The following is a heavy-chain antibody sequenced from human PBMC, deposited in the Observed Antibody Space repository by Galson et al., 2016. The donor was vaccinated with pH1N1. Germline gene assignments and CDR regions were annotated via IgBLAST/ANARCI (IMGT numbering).Heavy chain of an antibody. D-gene: IGHD4-17*01. CDR3: AKGDYGDYVGYFDV. J-gene: IGHJ2*01. V-gene: IGHV3-30*18. CDR2: ISYDGSNK. CDR1: GFTFSSHG. Sequence: SLRLSGAASGFTFSSHGMHWVRQAPGKGLEWVAVISYDGSNKYYADSVKGRFTISRDNSKNTLYLQMNSLRAEDTAVYYCAKGDYGDYVGYFDVWGRGTLVTVSS.